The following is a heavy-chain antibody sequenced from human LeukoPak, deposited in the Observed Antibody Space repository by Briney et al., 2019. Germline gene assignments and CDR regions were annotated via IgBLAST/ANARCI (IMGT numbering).Heavy chain of an antibody. V-gene: IGHV4-30-2*01. Sequence: PSETLSLTCAVSGGSISSGGYSWSWIRQPPGKGLEWIGYIYHSGSTYYNPSLKSRVTISVDRSKNQFSLKLSSVTAADTAVYYCARGYCSSTSCFHYFDYWGQGTLVTVSS. D-gene: IGHD2-2*01. CDR1: GGSISSGGYS. CDR3: ARGYCSSTSCFHYFDY. CDR2: IYHSGST. J-gene: IGHJ4*02.